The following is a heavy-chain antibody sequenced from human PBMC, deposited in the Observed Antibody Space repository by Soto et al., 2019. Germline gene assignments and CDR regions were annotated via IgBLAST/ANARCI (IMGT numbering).Heavy chain of an antibody. CDR1: GFTVSSNY. CDR3: ESDRGESGYPEYFQH. D-gene: IGHD3-10*01. J-gene: IGHJ1*01. V-gene: IGHV3-53*01. CDR2: IYSGGST. Sequence: EVQLGESGGGLIQPGGSLRLSFAASGFTVSSNYMLWVRQAPGQGLEWVLVIYSGGSTYYADSVKGRFTISRDNSKNTLYLHMNSLRAEATAVYYCESDRGESGYPEYFQHWGQGTLVTVSS.